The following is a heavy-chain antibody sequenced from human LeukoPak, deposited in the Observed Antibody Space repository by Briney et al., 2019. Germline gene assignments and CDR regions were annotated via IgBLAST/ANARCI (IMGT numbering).Heavy chain of an antibody. CDR3: ARGRPQWLVPGRCWFDP. J-gene: IGHJ5*02. CDR1: GGSISSSSYY. D-gene: IGHD6-19*01. Sequence: PSETLSLTCTVSGGSISSSSYYWGWIRQPPGKGLEWIGSIYYSGSTNYNPSLKSRVTISVDTSKNQFSLKLSSVTAADTAVYYCARGRPQWLVPGRCWFDPWGQGTLVTVSS. V-gene: IGHV4-39*07. CDR2: IYYSGST.